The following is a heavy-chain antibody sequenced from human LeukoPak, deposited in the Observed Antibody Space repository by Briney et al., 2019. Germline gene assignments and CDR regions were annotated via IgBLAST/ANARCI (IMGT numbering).Heavy chain of an antibody. CDR2: FNPKSGDT. V-gene: IGHV1-2*02. J-gene: IGHJ4*02. Sequence: ASVKVSCKASGYTFSDYYLHWVRQAPGQGLEWMGKFNPKSGDTDYSQDFQGRVSMTRDTSISTAYMELSRLTSYDTAVYLCARDLPSTPNWELDYWGQGTLVTVSS. D-gene: IGHD7-27*01. CDR3: ARDLPSTPNWELDY. CDR1: GYTFSDYY.